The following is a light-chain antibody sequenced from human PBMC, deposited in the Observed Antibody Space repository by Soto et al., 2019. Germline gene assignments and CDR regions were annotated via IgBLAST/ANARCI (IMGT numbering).Light chain of an antibody. V-gene: IGLV2-14*03. Sequence: QSALTQPASVSGSPGQSITISCTGTSSDVGGYNYVSWYQQHPGKAPKLMIYNVNNRPSGVSNRFSGSKSDNTASLTISGLQAEDEADYYCSSYTSISTVVFGGGTKLTVL. CDR1: SSDVGGYNY. CDR3: SSYTSISTVV. J-gene: IGLJ2*01. CDR2: NVN.